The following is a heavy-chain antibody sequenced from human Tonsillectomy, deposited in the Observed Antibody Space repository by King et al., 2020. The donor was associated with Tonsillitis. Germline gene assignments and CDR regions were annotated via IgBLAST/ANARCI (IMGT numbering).Heavy chain of an antibody. CDR3: ARDRRDCTKGVCSYSYYYYMDV. D-gene: IGHD2-8*01. V-gene: IGHV1-69*01. J-gene: IGHJ6*03. CDR2: IIPIFRRT. CDR1: GGTFSDYA. Sequence: QVQLVESGAEVKKPGSSVKVSCKASGGTFSDYAISWVRQAPGQGLEWMGGIIPIFRRTTYAQKFQGRVTITADEATRTAYMELSRLTSEDTAVYYCARDRRDCTKGVCSYSYYYYMDVWGTGTPVTVSS.